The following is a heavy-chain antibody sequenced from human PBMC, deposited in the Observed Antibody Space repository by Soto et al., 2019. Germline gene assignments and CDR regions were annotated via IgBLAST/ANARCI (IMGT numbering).Heavy chain of an antibody. J-gene: IGHJ3*02. D-gene: IGHD3-22*01. Sequence: PGESLKISCKGSGYSFTSYWIGWVRQMPGKGLEWMGIIYPGDSDPRYSPSFQGQVTISADNSKNTLYLQMNSLRAEDTAVYYCARPLHYDSSGYPFDAFDIWGQGTMVTVSS. V-gene: IGHV5-51*01. CDR3: ARPLHYDSSGYPFDAFDI. CDR2: IYPGDSDP. CDR1: GYSFTSYW.